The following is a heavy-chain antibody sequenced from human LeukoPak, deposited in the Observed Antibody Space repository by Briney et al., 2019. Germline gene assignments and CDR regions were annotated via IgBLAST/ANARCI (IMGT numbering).Heavy chain of an antibody. Sequence: ASVKVSCKASGYTFTQYFIHWVRQAPGQGLEWMGRIRSDSGNTEYAQRFQGRVTMTRDTSSTTVYMELHSLTFDDAAVYYCARDLSSTPNWELDYWGQGALVTVSS. CDR2: IRSDSGNT. D-gene: IGHD1-26*01. CDR1: GYTFTQYF. V-gene: IGHV1-2*06. CDR3: ARDLSSTPNWELDY. J-gene: IGHJ4*02.